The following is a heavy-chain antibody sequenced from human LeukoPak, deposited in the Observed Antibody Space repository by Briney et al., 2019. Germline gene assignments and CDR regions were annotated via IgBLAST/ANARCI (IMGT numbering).Heavy chain of an antibody. J-gene: IGHJ5*02. CDR2: IYISGST. CDR1: GGSISTYY. V-gene: IGHV4-4*07. D-gene: IGHD3-16*02. Sequence: SETLSLTCTVSGGSISTYYWTWIRQPAGKGLEWIGRIYISGSTNYNPPLKGRVTMSVDTSKNQFSLKLTSVTAADTALYYCARDIVLPARFDPWGQGTLVTVSS. CDR3: ARDIVLPARFDP.